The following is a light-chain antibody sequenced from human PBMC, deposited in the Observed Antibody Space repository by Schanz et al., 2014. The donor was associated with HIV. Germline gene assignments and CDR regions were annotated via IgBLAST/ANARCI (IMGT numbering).Light chain of an antibody. CDR2: DVS. CDR3: CSYAGSTTFYV. CDR1: SSDVGGYNY. Sequence: QSALTQPPSASGSPGQSVTISCTGTSSDVGGYNYVSWYQQHPGKAPKLMIYDVSNRPSGVSNRFSGSKSGNTASLTISGLQAEDEADYYCCSYAGSTTFYVFATGTKLTVL. J-gene: IGLJ1*01. V-gene: IGLV2-23*02.